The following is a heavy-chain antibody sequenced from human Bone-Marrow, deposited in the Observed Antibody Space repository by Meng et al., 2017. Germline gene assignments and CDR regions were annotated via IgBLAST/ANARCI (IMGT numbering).Heavy chain of an antibody. Sequence: EVQLVGTGGGLLQPGTSLRISCAASGFTVSGNYMTWVRQAPGKGLEWVSLIYGDGSTFYADSVKGRFTISRDNSKNTVYLQMNSLRLEDTAVYYCAGRAMGAAAYDYWGQGTLVTVSS. CDR1: GFTVSGNY. D-gene: IGHD6-13*01. J-gene: IGHJ4*02. CDR2: IYGDGST. V-gene: IGHV3-53*02. CDR3: AGRAMGAAAYDY.